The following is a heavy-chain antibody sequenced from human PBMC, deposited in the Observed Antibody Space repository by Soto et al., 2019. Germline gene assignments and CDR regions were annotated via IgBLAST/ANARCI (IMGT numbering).Heavy chain of an antibody. D-gene: IGHD2-8*02. Sequence: EVQLVESGGGLVKPGGSLRLSCAASGFTFSSAWLNWVRQAPGKGLEWVGRIKGKVHGETTDYAAPVKGRFSISRDDSSNTLHLQMNSLEIEDTAVYYCTAYPHYYTGGVADWGQVALVTVSS. V-gene: IGHV3-15*07. CDR2: IKGKVHGETT. J-gene: IGHJ4*02. CDR1: GFTFSSAW. CDR3: TAYPHYYTGGVAD.